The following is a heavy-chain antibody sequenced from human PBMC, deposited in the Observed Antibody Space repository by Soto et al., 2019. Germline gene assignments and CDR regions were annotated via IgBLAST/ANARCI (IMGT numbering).Heavy chain of an antibody. CDR2: SYYRGKT. D-gene: IGHD3-9*01. Sequence: SETLSLTCTVCGGSIGTYYWSWIRQPPGKGLVWSGHSYYRGKTGYNPSLKSPVTISLDTPKNQFSLKLSSVTAADTAVYYCARHPGYYDSWTGYTTYYFDSWGQGILVTVSS. CDR3: ARHPGYYDSWTGYTTYYFDS. CDR1: GGSIGTYY. V-gene: IGHV4-59*08. J-gene: IGHJ4*02.